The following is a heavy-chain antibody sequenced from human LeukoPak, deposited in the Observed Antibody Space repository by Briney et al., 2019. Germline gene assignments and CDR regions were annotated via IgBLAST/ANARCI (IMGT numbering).Heavy chain of an antibody. V-gene: IGHV4-4*07. Sequence: SETLSLTCTVSGGSISSYYWSWIRQPAGKGLEWIGRIYTSGSTNYNPSLKSRVTMSVDTSKNQFSLKLSSVTAADTAVYYCARHVGYCSSTSCYYYYGMDVWGQGTTVTVSS. D-gene: IGHD2-2*01. CDR3: ARHVGYCSSTSCYYYYGMDV. CDR1: GGSISSYY. J-gene: IGHJ6*02. CDR2: IYTSGST.